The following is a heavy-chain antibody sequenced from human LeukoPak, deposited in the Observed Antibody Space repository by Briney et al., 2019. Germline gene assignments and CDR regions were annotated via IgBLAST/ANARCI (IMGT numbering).Heavy chain of an antibody. CDR1: GFTVSSNY. V-gene: IGHV3-53*01. D-gene: IGHD6-19*01. J-gene: IGHJ6*02. Sequence: GGSLRLSCAASGFTVSSNYMSWVRQAPGKGLEWVSVIYSGGTTYYADSVKGRFTISRDNSKNTLYLQMNSLRAEDAAVYYCARGGSGWSYYYYYAMDVWGQGTTVTVSS. CDR3: ARGGSGWSYYYYYAMDV. CDR2: IYSGGTT.